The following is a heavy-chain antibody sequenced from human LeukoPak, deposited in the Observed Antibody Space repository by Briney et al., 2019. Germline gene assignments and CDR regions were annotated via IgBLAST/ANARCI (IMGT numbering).Heavy chain of an antibody. CDR1: GGSISSGGYY. D-gene: IGHD5-18*01. Sequence: SQTLSLTCTVSGGSISSGGYYWSWIRQHPGKGLEWIGYIYYSGSTYCNPSLKSRVTISVDTSKNQFSLKLSSVTAADTAVYYCARDRSREGYSYGYFDYWGQGTLVTVSS. CDR2: IYYSGST. CDR3: ARDRSREGYSYGYFDY. V-gene: IGHV4-31*03. J-gene: IGHJ4*02.